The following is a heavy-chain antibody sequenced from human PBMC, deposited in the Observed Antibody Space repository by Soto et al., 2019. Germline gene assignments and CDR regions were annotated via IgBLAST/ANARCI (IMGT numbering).Heavy chain of an antibody. V-gene: IGHV1-18*01. D-gene: IGHD2-2*01. Sequence: QVQLVQSGGEVKRPGASVKVSCKTSGYTFSNYGITWGRQAPGQPLEWLGGISLYSDGTNYPQKFQGRVSMTTDTSTTTAYMELRSLRSDDTAVYYCARVVPGAEAWFGPWGEGTLVTVSS. CDR3: ARVVPGAEAWFGP. CDR2: ISLYSDGT. J-gene: IGHJ5*02. CDR1: GYTFSNYG.